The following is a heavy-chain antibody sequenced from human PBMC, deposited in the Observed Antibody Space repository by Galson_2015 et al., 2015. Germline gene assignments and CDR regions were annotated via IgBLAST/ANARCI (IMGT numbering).Heavy chain of an antibody. CDR2: INGRDDIT. J-gene: IGHJ5*02. CDR1: GFTSSNYD. D-gene: IGHD5-24*01. Sequence: SLRLSCAVSGFTSSNYDMSWVRQSPGKGLEWVSGINGRDDITSYADSVKGRFTISRGNARDTLYLQMNSLRAEDTAIHYCAKVSWGDGYNSAWGQGTLVTVSS. V-gene: IGHV3-23*01. CDR3: AKVSWGDGYNSA.